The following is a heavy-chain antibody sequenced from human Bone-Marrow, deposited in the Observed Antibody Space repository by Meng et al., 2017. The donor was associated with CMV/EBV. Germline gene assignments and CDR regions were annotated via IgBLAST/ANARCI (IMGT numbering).Heavy chain of an antibody. V-gene: IGHV3-23*01. Sequence: GGSLRLSCVVSGFSLRRYGMSWVRQAPGKGLEWVSGISGSGSRTHFADSVKGRFSISRDTSKNTIFLQMNSLRAEDTAVYYCAKDHWVAPNTYGGGAFDTWGQGTMVTGSS. D-gene: IGHD2-21*01. J-gene: IGHJ3*02. CDR3: AKDHWVAPNTYGGGAFDT. CDR2: ISGSGSRT. CDR1: GFSLRRYG.